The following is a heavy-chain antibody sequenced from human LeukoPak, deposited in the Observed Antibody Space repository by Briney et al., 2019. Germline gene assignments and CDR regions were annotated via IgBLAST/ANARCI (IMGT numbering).Heavy chain of an antibody. J-gene: IGHJ4*02. D-gene: IGHD1-26*01. CDR3: ARGRGMGAQLAY. CDR2: INHSGST. CDR1: GGSFSGYY. V-gene: IGHV4-34*01. Sequence: SETLSLTCAVYGGSFSGYYWSWIRQPPGKGLEWIGEINHSGSTNYNPSLKSRVTISVDTSKNQFFLKLSSVTAADTAVYYCARGRGMGAQLAYWGQGTLVTVSS.